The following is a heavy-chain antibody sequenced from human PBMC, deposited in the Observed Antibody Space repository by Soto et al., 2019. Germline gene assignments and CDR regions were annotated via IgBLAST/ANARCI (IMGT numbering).Heavy chain of an antibody. V-gene: IGHV3-48*04. CDR1: GFTFSSYS. CDR3: ARLNRATTVTTDWTGWFDP. D-gene: IGHD4-4*01. Sequence: GSLRLSCAASGFTFSSYSMNWVRQAPGKGLEWVSYVTSSSSTIYYADSVKGRFTISRDNAKNSLYLQMNSLRAEDTAVYYCARLNRATTVTTDWTGWFDPWGQGTLVTVSS. CDR2: VTSSSSTI. J-gene: IGHJ5*02.